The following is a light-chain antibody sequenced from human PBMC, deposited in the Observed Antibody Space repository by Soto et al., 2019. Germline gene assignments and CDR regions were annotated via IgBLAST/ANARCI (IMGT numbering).Light chain of an antibody. V-gene: IGKV3-20*01. CDR2: AAS. Sequence: DIVMTQSPLSLPVTPGEPASISCRASQTVSSSFLAWYQQTPVQAPRLLIYAASSRATGIPDRFSGSGSGTDFTLTISRLEPEDFAVYYCQQYGNSPQTFGQGTKVDI. CDR3: QQYGNSPQT. J-gene: IGKJ1*01. CDR1: QTVSSSF.